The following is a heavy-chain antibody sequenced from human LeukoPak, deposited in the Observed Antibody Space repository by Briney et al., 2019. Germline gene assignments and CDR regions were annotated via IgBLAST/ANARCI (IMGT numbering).Heavy chain of an antibody. Sequence: GGSLGLSCAASGFTFSGSAMHWVRQASGKGLEWVGRIRSKANSYATAYAASVKGRFTISRDDSKNTAYLQMNSLKTEDTAVYYCTRDYYDSGKDWFDPWGQGTLVTVSS. CDR1: GFTFSGSA. J-gene: IGHJ5*02. CDR2: IRSKANSYAT. D-gene: IGHD3-22*01. V-gene: IGHV3-73*01. CDR3: TRDYYDSGKDWFDP.